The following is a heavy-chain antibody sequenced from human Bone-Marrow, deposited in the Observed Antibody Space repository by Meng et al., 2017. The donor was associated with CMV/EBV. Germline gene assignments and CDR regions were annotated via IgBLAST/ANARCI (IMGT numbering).Heavy chain of an antibody. CDR3: AKDESVAARGMDV. CDR1: GFTFSEYS. V-gene: IGHV3-7*01. J-gene: IGHJ6*02. Sequence: GGSLRLSCAASGFTFSEYSMTWVRQAPGKGLEWVANINAEGTEKHYVDSVKGRFTISRDNSKNTLYLQMNSLRAEDTAVYYCAKDESVAARGMDVWGQGTTVTVSS. CDR2: INAEGTEK. D-gene: IGHD6-6*01.